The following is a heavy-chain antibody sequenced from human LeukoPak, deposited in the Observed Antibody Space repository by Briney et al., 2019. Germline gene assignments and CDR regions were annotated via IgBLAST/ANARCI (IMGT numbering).Heavy chain of an antibody. CDR3: ARIAVTYTFDY. V-gene: IGHV3-21*01. CDR1: GFTFSSYA. J-gene: IGHJ4*02. CDR2: ISYSSSYI. Sequence: GGPLRLSCAASGFTFSSYAMSWVRQAPGKGLEWVSSISYSSSYIYYADSVKGRFTISRDNAKNSLYLQMNSLRAEDTAVYYCARIAVTYTFDYWGQGTLVTVSS. D-gene: IGHD4-17*01.